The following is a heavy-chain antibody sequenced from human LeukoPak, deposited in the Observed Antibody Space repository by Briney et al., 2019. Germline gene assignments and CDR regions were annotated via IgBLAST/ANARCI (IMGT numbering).Heavy chain of an antibody. CDR1: GYTFTGYY. D-gene: IGHD3-22*01. J-gene: IGHJ6*02. CDR3: ARDRPYYYDSSSYYYYGMDV. CDR2: INPNSGGT. Sequence: ASVKVSWKASGYTFTGYYMHWVRQAPGQGLEWMGWINPNSGGTNYAQKFQGRVTMTRDTSISTAYMELSRLRSDDTAVYYCARDRPYYYDSSSYYYYGMDVWGQGTTVTASS. V-gene: IGHV1-2*02.